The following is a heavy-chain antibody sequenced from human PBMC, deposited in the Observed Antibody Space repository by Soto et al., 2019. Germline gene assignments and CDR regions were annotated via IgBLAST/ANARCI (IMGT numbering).Heavy chain of an antibody. D-gene: IGHD3-16*02. CDR3: ARGRYDYVWGSYRYFDY. J-gene: IGHJ4*02. Sequence: VASVKVSCKASGYTFTSYDINWARQATGQGLEWKGWMNPNSGNTGYAQKFQGRVTMTRNTSISTAYMELSSLRSEDTAVYYCARGRYDYVWGSYRYFDYWGQGTLVTVSS. CDR1: GYTFTSYD. CDR2: MNPNSGNT. V-gene: IGHV1-8*01.